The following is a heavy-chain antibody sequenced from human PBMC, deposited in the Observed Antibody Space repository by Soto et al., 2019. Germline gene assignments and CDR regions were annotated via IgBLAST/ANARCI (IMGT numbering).Heavy chain of an antibody. D-gene: IGHD5-12*01. V-gene: IGHV4-34*01. CDR3: ARRAYGWLQPGGGAFDI. J-gene: IGHJ3*02. Sequence: QVQLQQWGAGLLKPSETLSLTCAVYGGSFSGYYWSWIRQPPGKGLEWIGEIKHSGSTNYNPSPKSRVTISVDTSKSQFYRKLSSVTGADTAVYYCARRAYGWLQPGGGAFDIWGKGTMVTVSS. CDR1: GGSFSGYY. CDR2: IKHSGST.